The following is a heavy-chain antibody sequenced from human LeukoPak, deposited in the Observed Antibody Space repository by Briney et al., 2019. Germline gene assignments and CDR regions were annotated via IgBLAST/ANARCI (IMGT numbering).Heavy chain of an antibody. CDR2: INWNGGST. J-gene: IGHJ4*02. CDR1: GFTFDDYG. D-gene: IGHD3-16*01. CDR3: ARAMITPRICDY. V-gene: IGHV3-20*04. Sequence: GGSLRLSCAASGFTFDDYGMSWVRQAPGKGLEWVSGINWNGGSTGYADSVKGRFTISRDNSKNTLYLQMNSLRHEDTAVYYCARAMITPRICDYWGQGTLVTVSS.